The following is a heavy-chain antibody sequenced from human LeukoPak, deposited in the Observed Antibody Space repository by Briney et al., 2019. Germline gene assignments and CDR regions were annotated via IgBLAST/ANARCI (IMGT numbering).Heavy chain of an antibody. J-gene: IGHJ4*02. CDR3: AKELAAAYSFDY. V-gene: IGHV3-23*01. Sequence: GGSLRLSCVASGFSFSNYAMSWVRQAPGRELEWVSFITAGGSSTYYADSVKGRFTISRDNSKNTLYLQMNSLRAEDTALFYCAKELAAAYSFDYWGQGTLVTV. CDR2: ITAGGSST. CDR1: GFSFSNYA. D-gene: IGHD6-13*01.